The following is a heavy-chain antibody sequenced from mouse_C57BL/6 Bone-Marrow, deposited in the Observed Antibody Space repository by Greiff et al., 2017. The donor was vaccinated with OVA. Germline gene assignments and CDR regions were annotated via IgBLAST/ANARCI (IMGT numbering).Heavy chain of an antibody. D-gene: IGHD2-4*01. J-gene: IGHJ2*01. CDR1: GYTFTSYW. V-gene: IGHV1-55*01. CDR2: IYPGSGST. Sequence: QVQLQQSGAELVKPGASVKMSCKASGYTFTSYWITWVKQRPGQGLEWIGDIYPGSGSTNYNEKFKSKATLTVDTSSSTAYMQLSSLTSEDSAVYYCARERLRLYYFDYWGQGTTLTVSS. CDR3: ARERLRLYYFDY.